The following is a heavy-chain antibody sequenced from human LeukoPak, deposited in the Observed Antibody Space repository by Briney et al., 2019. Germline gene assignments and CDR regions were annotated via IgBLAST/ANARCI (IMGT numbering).Heavy chain of an antibody. Sequence: GGSLRLSCAASGFTFSSYATSWVRQAPGEGLGWVSTISDSGSSTYYADSVKGRFPLSRDNSKNTLFLQMNSLGAEDTAVYYCAKSHSVVSRGYFDYWGQGTLVTVSS. D-gene: IGHD2-2*01. CDR2: ISDSGSST. J-gene: IGHJ4*02. CDR3: AKSHSVVSRGYFDY. CDR1: GFTFSSYA. V-gene: IGHV3-23*01.